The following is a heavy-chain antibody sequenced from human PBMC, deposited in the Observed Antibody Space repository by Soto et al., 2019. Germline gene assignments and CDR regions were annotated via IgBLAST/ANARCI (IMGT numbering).Heavy chain of an antibody. CDR1: GFTFSSYW. D-gene: IGHD3-22*01. Sequence: EVQLVESGGGLVQPGGSLRLSCAASGFTFSSYWMHWVRQAPGKGLVWVSRINIDGITSYADSVKGRFTISRDNAKNTLYLQMNTLGAGDTAVDYCARADGDNYDVHGYPARHWGQGTLVTVSS. J-gene: IGHJ4*02. CDR3: ARADGDNYDVHGYPARH. V-gene: IGHV3-74*01. CDR2: INIDGIT.